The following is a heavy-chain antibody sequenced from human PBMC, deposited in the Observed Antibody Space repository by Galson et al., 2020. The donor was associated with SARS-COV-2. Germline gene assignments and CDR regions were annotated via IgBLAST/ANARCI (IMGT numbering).Heavy chain of an antibody. CDR1: GGSISSGGYY. J-gene: IGHJ3*02. D-gene: IGHD2-8*01. V-gene: IGHV4-31*03. CDR2: IYYSGST. Sequence: SETLSLTCTVSGGSISSGGYYWSWIRQHHGKGLEWIGYIYYSGSTYYNPSLQSRVTISVDTSKNQFSLKLSSVTAADTAVYYCARWGYCTNGVCYFELAFDIWGQGSMVTVSS. CDR3: ARWGYCTNGVCYFELAFDI.